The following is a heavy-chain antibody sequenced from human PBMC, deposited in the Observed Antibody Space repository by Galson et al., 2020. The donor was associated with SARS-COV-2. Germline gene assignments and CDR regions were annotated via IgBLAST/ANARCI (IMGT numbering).Heavy chain of an antibody. D-gene: IGHD3-16*02. CDR1: GLNFNNAY. CDR2: IPANTDDGTT. Sequence: GESLKISCRTSGLNFNNAYMNWVRQGPGKGLEWLGRIPANTDDGTTQYAAAVKGRFNISRDDSKSTTYLQMSSLETGDTAVYFCTTDLTLGRRGLHLVNLGYWGQGTLVTVSS. J-gene: IGHJ4*02. CDR3: TTDLTLGRRGLHLVNLGY. V-gene: IGHV3-15*01.